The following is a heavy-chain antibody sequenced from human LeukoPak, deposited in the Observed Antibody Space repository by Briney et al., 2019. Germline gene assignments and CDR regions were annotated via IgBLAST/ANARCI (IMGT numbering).Heavy chain of an antibody. CDR3: AKGRNEYSSSSPLDY. CDR2: ISGSGGST. J-gene: IGHJ4*02. V-gene: IGHV3-23*01. Sequence: GGSLRLSCAASGFTFSSYAMSWVRQAPGKGLEWVSAISGSGGSTYYADSVKGRFTISRDNSKNTLYLQMNSLRAEDTAVYYCAKGRNEYSSSSPLDYWGQGTLVTVSS. D-gene: IGHD6-6*01. CDR1: GFTFSSYA.